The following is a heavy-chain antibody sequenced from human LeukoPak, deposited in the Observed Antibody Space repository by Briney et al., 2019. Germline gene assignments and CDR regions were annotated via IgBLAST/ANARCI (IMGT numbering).Heavy chain of an antibody. J-gene: IGHJ5*02. D-gene: IGHD3-10*01. CDR3: ARQRNYYGSGSYYKSGLNWFDP. CDR2: IYYSGST. CDR1: GGSISSYY. V-gene: IGHV4-59*08. Sequence: SETLSLTCTVSGGSISSYYWSWIRQPPGKGLEWIGYIYYSGSTNYNPSLKSRVTISVDTSKNLFSLKLSSVTAADTAVYYCARQRNYYGSGSYYKSGLNWFDPWGQGTLVTVSS.